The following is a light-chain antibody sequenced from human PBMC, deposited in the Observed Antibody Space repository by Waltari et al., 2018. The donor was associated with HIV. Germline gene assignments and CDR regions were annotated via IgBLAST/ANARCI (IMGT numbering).Light chain of an antibody. CDR1: QNIRKK. CDR2: GAS. V-gene: IGKV3-15*01. J-gene: IGKJ4*01. CDR3: QQHNDWPPIT. Sequence: TVMTQSPATLSVSPGERATLSCKASQNIRKKLAWYQQRRGQAPRLLLYGASTSATGVPARFSGSGSGTDFSLPISSLQSEDFAVYYCQQHNDWPPITFGGGTKVEIK.